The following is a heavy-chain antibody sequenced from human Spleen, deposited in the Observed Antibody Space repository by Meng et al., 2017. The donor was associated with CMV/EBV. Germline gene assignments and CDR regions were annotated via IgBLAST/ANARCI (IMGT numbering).Heavy chain of an antibody. Sequence: GGSLRLSCAASRFKSDDNDMTWVRQVPGKGLEWVAFIRYDGSNKYYADSVKGRFTISRDNSKNTLYLQMNSLRAEDTAVYYCAKARTPIYCSSTSCYRMGFDYWGQGTLVTVSS. CDR2: IRYDGSNK. D-gene: IGHD2-2*02. CDR1: RFKSDDND. CDR3: AKARTPIYCSSTSCYRMGFDY. J-gene: IGHJ4*02. V-gene: IGHV3-30*02.